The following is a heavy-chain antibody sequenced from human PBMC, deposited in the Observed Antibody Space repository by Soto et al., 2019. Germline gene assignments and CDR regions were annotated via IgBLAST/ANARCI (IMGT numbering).Heavy chain of an antibody. CDR3: ARRWNPLGY. CDR2: MSAYNGNT. Sequence: ASGKVSCKASGYTFTNFGISWVRQAPGQGLEWMGWMSAYNGNTNYAQNFQGRVTMTTDTSTSTAYMELRSLRSDDTAVYYCARRWNPLGYPGQRSLFIVSS. CDR1: GYTFTNFG. V-gene: IGHV1-18*01. J-gene: IGHJ4*02. D-gene: IGHD1-1*01.